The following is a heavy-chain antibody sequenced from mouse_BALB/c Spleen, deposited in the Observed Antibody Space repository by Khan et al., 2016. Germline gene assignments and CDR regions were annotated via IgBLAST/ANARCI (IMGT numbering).Heavy chain of an antibody. D-gene: IGHD2-1*01. CDR2: ISYSGST. Sequence: EVQLQESGPGLVKPSQSLSLTCTVTGYSITSDYAWNWIRQFPGNKLEWMGYISYSGSTGYNPSLKSRISITRDTSTNQFFLQLNSVTTEDTATYYCARYYGKNWYFDVWGAGTTVTVSS. CDR3: ARYYGKNWYFDV. J-gene: IGHJ1*01. CDR1: GYSITSDYA. V-gene: IGHV3-2*02.